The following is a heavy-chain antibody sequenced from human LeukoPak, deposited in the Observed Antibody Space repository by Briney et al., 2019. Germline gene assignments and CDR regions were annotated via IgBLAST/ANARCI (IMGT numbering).Heavy chain of an antibody. J-gene: IGHJ3*02. CDR3: ARAQGGSGSYSREDAFDI. Sequence: PGGSLRLSCAASGFTFSTYWMHWVRQAPGKGLVWVSCINTDGSSPTYADSVKGRFTISRDNAKNSLYLQMNSLRAEDTAVYYCARAQGGSGSYSREDAFDIWGQGTMVTVSS. D-gene: IGHD3-10*01. CDR2: INTDGSSP. V-gene: IGHV3-74*01. CDR1: GFTFSTYW.